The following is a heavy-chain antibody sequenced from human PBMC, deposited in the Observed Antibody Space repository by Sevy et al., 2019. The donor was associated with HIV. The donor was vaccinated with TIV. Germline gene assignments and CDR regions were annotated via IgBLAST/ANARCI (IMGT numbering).Heavy chain of an antibody. CDR1: GYTFTDYF. CDR2: INPNSGGT. D-gene: IGHD3-22*01. J-gene: IGHJ3*02. V-gene: IGHV1-2*02. Sequence: ASVKVSCKASGYTFTDYFMHWVRQAPGQGLEWMGWINPNSGGTNYAQRFRGRVTMTRDTSISTAYMELSRLRSDDTAVYYCASLSGYYYDSSRYYNTDAFDIWGQGPMVTVSS. CDR3: ASLSGYYYDSSRYYNTDAFDI.